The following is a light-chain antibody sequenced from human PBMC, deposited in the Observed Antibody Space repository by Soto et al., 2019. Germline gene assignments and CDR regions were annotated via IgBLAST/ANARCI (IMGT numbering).Light chain of an antibody. CDR1: QSINKY. V-gene: IGKV1-39*01. J-gene: IGKJ2*01. Sequence: DIQMTQSPSSLSASVGDRVTITCRASQSINKYLNWYQQKPGKAPKLLIYAASSLQSGVPSRFSGSGSGTDFTLTISSLQPEDVATYYCQQSYSTPYTFGQGTKLEIK. CDR2: AAS. CDR3: QQSYSTPYT.